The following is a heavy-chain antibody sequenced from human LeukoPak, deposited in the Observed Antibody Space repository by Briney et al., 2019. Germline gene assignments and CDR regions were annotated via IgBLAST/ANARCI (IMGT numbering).Heavy chain of an antibody. CDR2: VFHSGST. Sequence: PSGTLSLTCAVPGGSISTYNWWGWVRQPPGKGLEWIGEVFHSGSTNYNPSLKSRVTISADKSKNQFSLKVNSVTAADTAVYYCARDRYGSGNFFDYWGRGTLVIVSS. CDR1: GGSISTYNW. V-gene: IGHV4-4*02. CDR3: ARDRYGSGNFFDY. D-gene: IGHD3-10*01. J-gene: IGHJ4*02.